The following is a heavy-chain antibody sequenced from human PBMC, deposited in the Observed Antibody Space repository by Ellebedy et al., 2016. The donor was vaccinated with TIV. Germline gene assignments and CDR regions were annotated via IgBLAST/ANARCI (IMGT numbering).Heavy chain of an antibody. Sequence: PGGSLRLSCAASGFTFSSYGMHWVRQAPGKGLEWVAVIWYDGSNKYYADSVKGRFTISRDNSKNTLYLQMNSLRVEDTAVYYCAGDPPNSGWQLAYWGQGALVTVSS. J-gene: IGHJ4*02. D-gene: IGHD6-19*01. V-gene: IGHV3-33*01. CDR2: IWYDGSNK. CDR1: GFTFSSYG. CDR3: AGDPPNSGWQLAY.